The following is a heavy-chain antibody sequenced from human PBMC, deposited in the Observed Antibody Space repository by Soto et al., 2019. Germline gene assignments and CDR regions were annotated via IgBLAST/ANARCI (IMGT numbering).Heavy chain of an antibody. CDR1: GGSISSGDYY. CDR2: IYYSGST. D-gene: IGHD1-7*01. CDR3: ARDRLETGTTDYYFDY. V-gene: IGHV4-30-4*01. Sequence: SETLSLTCTVSGGSISSGDYYWSWIRQPPGKGLEWIGYIYYSGSTYYNPSLKSRVTISVDTSKNQFSLKLSSVTAADTAVYYCARDRLETGTTDYYFDYWGQGTLVTVSS. J-gene: IGHJ4*02.